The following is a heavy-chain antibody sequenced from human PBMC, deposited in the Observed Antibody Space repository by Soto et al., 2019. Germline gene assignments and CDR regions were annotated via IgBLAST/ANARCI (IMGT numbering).Heavy chain of an antibody. V-gene: IGHV1-69*13. Sequence: SVKVSCKASGGTFSSYAISWVRQAPGQGLEWMGGIIPIFGTANYAQKFQGRVTITADESTSTAYMELSSLRSEDTAVYYCARVKTMGVVTATTEYYFDYWGQGTLVTVSS. CDR2: IIPIFGTA. D-gene: IGHD2-21*02. J-gene: IGHJ4*02. CDR1: GGTFSSYA. CDR3: ARVKTMGVVTATTEYYFDY.